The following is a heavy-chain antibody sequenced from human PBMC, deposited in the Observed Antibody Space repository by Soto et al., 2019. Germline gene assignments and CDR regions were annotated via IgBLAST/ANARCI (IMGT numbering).Heavy chain of an antibody. Sequence: GGSLRLSCAASGFTFSSYSMNWVRQAPGKGLEWVSSINSGGSSIYYADSVKGRFTISRDNAKNSLYLQMNNLRAEDTAVYYCARDHCSSTNCYGGYWGQGTLVTVSS. D-gene: IGHD2-2*01. J-gene: IGHJ4*02. CDR2: INSGGSSI. V-gene: IGHV3-21*01. CDR3: ARDHCSSTNCYGGY. CDR1: GFTFSSYS.